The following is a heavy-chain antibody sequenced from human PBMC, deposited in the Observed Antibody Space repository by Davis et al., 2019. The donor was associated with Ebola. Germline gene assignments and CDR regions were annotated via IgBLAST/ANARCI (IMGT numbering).Heavy chain of an antibody. J-gene: IGHJ5*02. CDR2: ISGSGRT. CDR3: TKDGGRS. CDR1: DASISGHY. Sequence: PSETLSLTCTVSDASISGHYWNWFRQPPGKGLEWIGFISGSGRTSYNPSLKSRVTISADTSKKQFSLNLSSVTAADTAVYYCTKDGGRSWGQGTLVTVSS. V-gene: IGHV4-59*11. D-gene: IGHD3-16*01.